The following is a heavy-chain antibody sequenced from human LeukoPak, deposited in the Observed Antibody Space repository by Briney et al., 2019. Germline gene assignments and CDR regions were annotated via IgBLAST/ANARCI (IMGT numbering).Heavy chain of an antibody. Sequence: GGSLRLSCAVSGFTFSNFAMTWVRQAPGLGLECVSTIDGSSGRTWYADSVRGRFTISRDNSKDTLYLEMNSLRAEDTAEYCCAKDGVVRRQYDYWHLDLWGKGTTDTV. V-gene: IGHV3-23*01. CDR1: GFTFSNFA. CDR2: IDGSSGRT. D-gene: IGHD2-21*01. CDR3: AKDGVVRRQYDYWHLDL. J-gene: IGHJ6*03.